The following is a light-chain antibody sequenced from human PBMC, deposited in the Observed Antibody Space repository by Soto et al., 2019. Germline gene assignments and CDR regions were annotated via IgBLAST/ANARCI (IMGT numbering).Light chain of an antibody. V-gene: IGKV3-11*01. CDR2: DAS. CDR3: QQRSNWPPEIT. Sequence: EIVLTQSPATLSLSPGERATLSCRASQSVSSYLAWYQQKPGQAPRLLIYDASNRATGIPARFSGSGSGTAFTLPLSSLEPEDFAVYYCQQRSNWPPEITFGQGTRLEIK. J-gene: IGKJ5*01. CDR1: QSVSSY.